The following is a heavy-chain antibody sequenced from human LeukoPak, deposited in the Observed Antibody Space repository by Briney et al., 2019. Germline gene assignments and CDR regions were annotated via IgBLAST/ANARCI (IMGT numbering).Heavy chain of an antibody. CDR1: GFTFSDYY. V-gene: IGHV3-30*03. J-gene: IGHJ4*02. D-gene: IGHD6-13*01. Sequence: PGGSLRLSCAASGFTFSDYYMSWIRQAPGKGLEWVALLPPDGSYQYYADSLKGRFTISRDNFKNALYLQMNSLRLEDTAVYYCARGLHDRSWYGAHWGQGTLLSVSS. CDR2: LPPDGSYQ. CDR3: ARGLHDRSWYGAH.